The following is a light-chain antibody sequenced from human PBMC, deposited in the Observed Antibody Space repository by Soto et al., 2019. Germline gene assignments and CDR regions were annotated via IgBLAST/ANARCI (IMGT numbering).Light chain of an antibody. CDR2: EVS. V-gene: IGLV2-14*01. J-gene: IGLJ1*01. CDR3: ISYTSDDVRYV. Sequence: QSALTQPASVSGTPGQSITISCTGSNSDVGLYDFVSWYQHHPGRAPKLIVSEVSHPPSGISNRFSGSKSGNTASLTISGLQSEDEADYYCISYTSDDVRYVFGTGTKLTVL. CDR1: NSDVGLYDF.